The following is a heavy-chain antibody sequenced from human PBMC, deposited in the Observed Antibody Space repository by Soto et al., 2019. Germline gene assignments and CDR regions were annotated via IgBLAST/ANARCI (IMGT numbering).Heavy chain of an antibody. D-gene: IGHD5-12*01. J-gene: IGHJ3*02. CDR2: ISSSGNTI. V-gene: IGHV3-48*03. Sequence: EVQLVESGGGLVQPGGSLRLSCAAFGFTFSAYEMNWVRQAPGKGLEWVSYISSSGNTIYYADSVKGRFTISRDNAKTSLYVQINGLKAEDTAVYYSARVEVGDGYNPWAFVILGQGTIVTVSS. CDR3: ARVEVGDGYNPWAFVI. CDR1: GFTFSAYE.